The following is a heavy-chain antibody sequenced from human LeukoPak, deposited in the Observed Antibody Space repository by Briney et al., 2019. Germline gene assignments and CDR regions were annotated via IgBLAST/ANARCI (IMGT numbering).Heavy chain of an antibody. J-gene: IGHJ5*02. D-gene: IGHD2-2*01. CDR3: ARGAHCSSTSCDWFDP. V-gene: IGHV4-39*07. CDR2: IYYSGST. CDR1: GGSISSSSYY. Sequence: SETLSLTCTVSGGSISSSSYYWGWIRQPPGKGLEWIGSIYYSGSTYYNPSLKSRVTISVDTSKNQFSLKLSSVTAADTAVYYCARGAHCSSTSCDWFDPWGQGTLVTVSS.